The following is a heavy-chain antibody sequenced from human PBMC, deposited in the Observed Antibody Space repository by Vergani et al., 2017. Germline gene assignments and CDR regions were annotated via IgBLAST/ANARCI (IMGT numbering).Heavy chain of an antibody. Sequence: QLQLQESGPGLVKPSETLSLTCTVSGGSISSSSYYWGWIRQPPGKGLEWIGSIYYSGSTYYNPSLKSRVTISVDTSKNQFSLKLSSVTAADTAVYYCARGADGSGSYYSYYFDYWGQGTLVTVSS. V-gene: IGHV4-39*07. CDR3: ARGADGSGSYYSYYFDY. D-gene: IGHD3-10*01. J-gene: IGHJ4*02. CDR1: GGSISSSSYY. CDR2: IYYSGST.